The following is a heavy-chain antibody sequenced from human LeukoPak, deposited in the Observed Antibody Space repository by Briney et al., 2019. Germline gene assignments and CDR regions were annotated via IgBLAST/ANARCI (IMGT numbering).Heavy chain of an antibody. J-gene: IGHJ4*02. D-gene: IGHD3-10*01. CDR1: GGTFSSYA. V-gene: IGHV1-69*04. CDR2: IIPILGIA. Sequence: SVKVTCKASGGTFSSYAVSWVRQAPGQGLEWMGRIIPILGIANYAQKFQGRVTITADKSTSTAYMELSSLRSEDTAAYYCARAAGSGSDYWGQGTLVTVSS. CDR3: ARAAGSGSDY.